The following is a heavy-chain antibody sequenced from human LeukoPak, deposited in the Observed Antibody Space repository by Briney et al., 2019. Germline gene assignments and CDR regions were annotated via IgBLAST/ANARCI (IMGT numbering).Heavy chain of an antibody. V-gene: IGHV1-69*13. CDR3: ARREASNAFTDFDC. CDR1: GGTFSSYA. Sequence: GASVKVSCKASGGTFSSYAISWVRQAPGQGLEWMGGIIPIFGTANYAQKFQGRVTITADESTSTAYMELSSLRSEDTAVYYCARREASNAFTDFDCWGQGTLVTVSS. D-gene: IGHD4-11*01. CDR2: IIPIFGTA. J-gene: IGHJ4*02.